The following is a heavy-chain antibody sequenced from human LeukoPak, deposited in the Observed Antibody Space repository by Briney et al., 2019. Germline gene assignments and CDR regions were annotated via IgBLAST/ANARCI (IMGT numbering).Heavy chain of an antibody. D-gene: IGHD1-26*01. Sequence: GASVNVSCKASGYTFTVYYMHWVPHAPGQGLEWMGWINPNSGGTNYAQKFQGRVTMTRDTCISTAYMELSRLRSDDTAVYYCAGGKVGSGYWFDPWGQGTLVTVSS. CDR1: GYTFTVYY. V-gene: IGHV1-2*02. J-gene: IGHJ5*02. CDR2: INPNSGGT. CDR3: AGGKVGSGYWFDP.